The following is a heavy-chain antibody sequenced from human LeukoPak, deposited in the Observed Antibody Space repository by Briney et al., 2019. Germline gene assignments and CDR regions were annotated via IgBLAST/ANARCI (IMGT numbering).Heavy chain of an antibody. CDR3: AIRDGHTDH. J-gene: IGHJ4*02. CDR1: GYTFTNYA. V-gene: IGHV1-3*03. D-gene: IGHD5-24*01. Sequence: ASVKVSCKASGYTFTNYATHWVRQAPGQTIEWLGWINPANGYTKYSQQFQDRVTLTSDTSATTAYMELSSLRSEDKAVYYCAIRDGHTDHWGQGTLVTVSS. CDR2: INPANGYT.